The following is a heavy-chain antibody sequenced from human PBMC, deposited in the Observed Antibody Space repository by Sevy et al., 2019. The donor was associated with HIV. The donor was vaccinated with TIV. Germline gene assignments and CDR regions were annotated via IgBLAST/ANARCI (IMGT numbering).Heavy chain of an antibody. J-gene: IGHJ4*02. CDR2: ISWTSGGI. V-gene: IGHV3-9*01. Sequence: GGSPRLSCAASGFTFDDYAMHWVRQAPGKGLEWVSGISWTSGGIVYADSVKGRFTISRDNAKNSLYLQMNSLRVEDTALYFCAKDLYSGGWYYYFDSWGQGTLVTVSS. CDR3: AKDLYSGGWYYYFDS. D-gene: IGHD6-19*01. CDR1: GFTFDDYA.